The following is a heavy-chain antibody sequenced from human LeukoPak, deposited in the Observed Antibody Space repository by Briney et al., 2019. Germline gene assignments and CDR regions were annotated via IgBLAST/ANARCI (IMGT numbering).Heavy chain of an antibody. J-gene: IGHJ4*02. CDR2: ISSSGSTI. Sequence: GGSLRLSCAASGFTFSSYEMNWVRQAPGKGLEWVSYISSSGSTIYYADSVKGRFTISRDNAKNSLYLQMNSPRAEDTALYYCAKDMQFRYYGSGSKGWGQGTLVTVSS. CDR1: GFTFSSYE. D-gene: IGHD3-10*01. V-gene: IGHV3-48*03. CDR3: AKDMQFRYYGSGSKG.